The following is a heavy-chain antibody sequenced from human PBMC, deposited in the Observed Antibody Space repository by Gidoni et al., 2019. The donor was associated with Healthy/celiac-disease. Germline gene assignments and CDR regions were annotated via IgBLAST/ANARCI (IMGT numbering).Heavy chain of an antibody. CDR3: ARSILQLWSYFDY. J-gene: IGHJ4*02. Sequence: QVQLVESGGGVVQPGRSLRLSCAASGFTFRSYAMHWVRQAPGKGLEWVAVISYDGSNKYYADSVKGRFTISRDNSKNTLYLQMNSLRAEDTAVYYCARSILQLWSYFDYWGQGTLVTVSS. V-gene: IGHV3-30-3*01. D-gene: IGHD5-18*01. CDR2: ISYDGSNK. CDR1: GFTFRSYA.